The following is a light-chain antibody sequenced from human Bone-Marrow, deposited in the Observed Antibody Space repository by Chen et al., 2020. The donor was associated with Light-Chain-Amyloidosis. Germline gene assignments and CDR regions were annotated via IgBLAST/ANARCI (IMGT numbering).Light chain of an antibody. Sequence: DIQLTQSTSTLSASVGDRVTITCRASESISTWLAWYQQKPGKAPKFLIYDAASLESGVPSRFSGSGSETEFTRTISSLQPDDFATYFCHQYYTYPWTVGQGTTVEV. CDR2: DAA. CDR1: ESISTW. J-gene: IGKJ1*01. V-gene: IGKV1-5*01. CDR3: HQYYTYPWT.